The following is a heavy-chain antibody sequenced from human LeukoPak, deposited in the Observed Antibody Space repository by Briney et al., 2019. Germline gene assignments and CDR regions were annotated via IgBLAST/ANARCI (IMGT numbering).Heavy chain of an antibody. CDR3: AKDLPRLRVVVFDC. D-gene: IGHD2-15*01. Sequence: PGESLRLSCAASGFTFSSYAMSWVRQAPGKGLEWVSAISGSGAAPTYADSVKGRFTISRDNSMNTLYLQMNSLRADDTAVYYCAKDLPRLRVVVFDCWGQGTLVTVSS. CDR2: ISGSGAAP. CDR1: GFTFSSYA. J-gene: IGHJ4*02. V-gene: IGHV3-23*01.